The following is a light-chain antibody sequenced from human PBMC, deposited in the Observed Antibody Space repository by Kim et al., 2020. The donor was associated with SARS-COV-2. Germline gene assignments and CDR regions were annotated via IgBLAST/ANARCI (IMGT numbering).Light chain of an antibody. J-gene: IGKJ1*01. CDR3: QQYGDSPPMWT. CDR2: GAS. CDR1: QITGGNY. V-gene: IGKV3-20*01. Sequence: EIVLTQSPGTLSLSPGERATLSCRASQITGGNYLAWYQQKPGQAPRLLIYGASNRATGIPDRFSGSGSGTDFILIISRLEPEDFAVYYCQQYGDSPPMWTFGQGAKVEIK.